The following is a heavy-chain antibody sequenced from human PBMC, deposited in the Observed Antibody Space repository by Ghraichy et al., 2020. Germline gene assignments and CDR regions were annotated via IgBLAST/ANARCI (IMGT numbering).Heavy chain of an antibody. CDR3: ARGPPITKTTGTYYSYFNY. CDR2: IYASGST. Sequence: TLSLTCTVSGGSISTYYWNWIRQPAGKGLEWIGRIYASGSTDYNPSLKSRVTMSIDTSKNQFSLKLNSVTGADTAVYFCARGPPITKTTGTYYSYFNYWGQGILVTVSS. D-gene: IGHD3-10*01. J-gene: IGHJ4*02. CDR1: GGSISTYY. V-gene: IGHV4-4*07.